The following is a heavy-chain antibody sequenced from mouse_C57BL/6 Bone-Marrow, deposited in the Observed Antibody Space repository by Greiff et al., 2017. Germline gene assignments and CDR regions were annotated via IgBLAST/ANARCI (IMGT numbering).Heavy chain of an antibody. Sequence: QVQLQQPGAELVKPGASVKLSCKASGYTFTSYWMHWVKQRPGQGLEWIGMIHPNSGSTNYNEKFKSKATLTVDKSSSTAYMQLSSLTSEDSAVYYCAREDYYGSSFADWGQGTLVTVSA. CDR2: IHPNSGST. J-gene: IGHJ3*01. CDR3: AREDYYGSSFAD. V-gene: IGHV1-64*01. D-gene: IGHD1-1*01. CDR1: GYTFTSYW.